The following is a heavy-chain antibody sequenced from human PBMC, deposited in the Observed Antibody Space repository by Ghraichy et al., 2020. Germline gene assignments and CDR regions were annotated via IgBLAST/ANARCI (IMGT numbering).Heavy chain of an antibody. D-gene: IGHD1-26*01. J-gene: IGHJ4*02. V-gene: IGHV3-30*03. Sequence: GGSLRLSCAAAGFTFTDYGMHWLRQAPGRGLEWAAAIADDGSFQDYADSVKGRFTISRDNSKNTLFLQMNSLRDEDTAMYYCATYIGRLNFQYWGQGTLVTVSS. CDR3: ATYIGRLNFQY. CDR1: GFTFTDYG. CDR2: IADDGSFQ.